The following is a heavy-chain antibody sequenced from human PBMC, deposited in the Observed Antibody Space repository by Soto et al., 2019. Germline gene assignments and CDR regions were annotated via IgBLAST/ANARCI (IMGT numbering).Heavy chain of an antibody. D-gene: IGHD2-2*01. CDR3: ARGGPVIIPAATNWFDP. J-gene: IGHJ5*02. V-gene: IGHV1-69*06. Sequence: QVQLVQSGAEVKKPGSSVKVSCKGSGGFNSYSISWVRQAPGQGLEWMGGIIPIFATPSYAQKFQGRVTITADKATSTAYMDLSRLTSEDTAVYYCARGGPVIIPAATNWFDPWGQGTLVIVSS. CDR2: IIPIFATP. CDR1: GGFNSYS.